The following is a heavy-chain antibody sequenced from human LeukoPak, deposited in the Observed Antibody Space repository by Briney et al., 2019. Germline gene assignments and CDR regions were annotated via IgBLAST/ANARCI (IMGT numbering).Heavy chain of an antibody. CDR2: LSYDDTNE. D-gene: IGHD5-24*01. Sequence: PGGSLRLSCAASEFIFSRYAMHWVRQAPGKGLEWVAILSYDDTNEYYADSVAGRFTISRDNSKNTLYLQMNSLRPDDTAVYYCARDGRDGNNLAFHFDYWGQGTLVTVPS. CDR3: ARDGRDGNNLAFHFDY. CDR1: EFIFSRYA. J-gene: IGHJ4*02. V-gene: IGHV3-30*04.